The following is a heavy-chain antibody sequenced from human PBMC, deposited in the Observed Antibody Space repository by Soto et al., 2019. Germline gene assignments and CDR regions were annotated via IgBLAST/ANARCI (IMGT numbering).Heavy chain of an antibody. Sequence: EVQLLESGGGAVQPGGSLRLSCAWSGSMFATYSMSWGRQAPGKGLEWVAATSAGGVSTYYADSVKGRFTISRDSSQNTVYLQMDSLRAEDTAIYYCAKETAACYWRGDSWGQGTLVTVSS. J-gene: IGHJ5*01. CDR1: GSMFATYS. CDR2: TSAGGVST. CDR3: AKETAACYWRGDS. D-gene: IGHD2-21*02. V-gene: IGHV3-23*01.